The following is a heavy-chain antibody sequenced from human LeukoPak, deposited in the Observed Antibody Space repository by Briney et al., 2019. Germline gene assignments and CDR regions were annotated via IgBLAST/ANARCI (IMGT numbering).Heavy chain of an antibody. CDR3: ARGGETGTTDY. V-gene: IGHV4-59*01. CDR1: GGSISSYY. D-gene: IGHD1-14*01. CDR2: IYYSGST. J-gene: IGHJ4*02. Sequence: SETLSLTCTVSGGSISSYYWSWIRQPPGKGLEWIGYIYYSGSTNYNPSLKSRVTISVDTSKNQFSLKLSSVTAADTAVYYCARGGETGTTDYWGQGTLVTVSS.